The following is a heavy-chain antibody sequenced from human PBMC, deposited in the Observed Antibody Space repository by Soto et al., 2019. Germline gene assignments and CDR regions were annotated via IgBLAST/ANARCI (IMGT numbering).Heavy chain of an antibody. J-gene: IGHJ3*02. CDR3: ARVEPGTATTVVDAFDI. CDR2: MSHSGGT. V-gene: IGHV4-34*01. Sequence: QVQLQQWGAGLLKPSETLSLTCAVYGGFVSSGNYYWSWIRQPPGKGLEWIGEMSHSGGTHFNPSLKSRATISVDTSKNQFSLKMSSVTAADTALYYCARVEPGTATTVVDAFDIWGPGTMVTVSS. CDR1: GGFVSSGNYY. D-gene: IGHD1-1*01.